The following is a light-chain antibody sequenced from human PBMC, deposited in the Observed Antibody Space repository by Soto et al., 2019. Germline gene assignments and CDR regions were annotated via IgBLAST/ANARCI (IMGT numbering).Light chain of an antibody. CDR3: SSYTSSSALGV. V-gene: IGLV2-14*01. Sequence: QSVLTQPASVSGSPGQSITISCTGTSSDVGGHNYVSWYQQYPGKAPKLMIYDVSNRPSEVSNRFSGSKSGNTASLTISGLQAEDEADYYCSSYTSSSALGVFGGGTQLTVL. CDR2: DVS. J-gene: IGLJ2*01. CDR1: SSDVGGHNY.